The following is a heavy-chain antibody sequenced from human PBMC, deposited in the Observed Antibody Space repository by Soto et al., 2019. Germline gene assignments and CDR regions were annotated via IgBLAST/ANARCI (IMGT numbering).Heavy chain of an antibody. J-gene: IGHJ6*02. CDR3: ARSYYGMDV. CDR2: IYYSGST. CDR1: GGSISSYY. V-gene: IGHV4-59*01. Sequence: SETLSLTCTVSGGSISSYYWSWIRQPPGKGLEWIGYIYYSGSTNYNPSLKSRVTISVDTSKNQFSLKMSSVTAADTAVYYCARSYYGMDVWGQGTTVTVSS.